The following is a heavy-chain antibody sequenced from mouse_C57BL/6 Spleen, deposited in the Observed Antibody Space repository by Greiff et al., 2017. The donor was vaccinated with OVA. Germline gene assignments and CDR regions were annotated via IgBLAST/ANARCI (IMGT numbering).Heavy chain of an antibody. CDR3: ARGDGYYLDY. CDR1: GFTFSSYG. CDR2: ISSGGSYT. J-gene: IGHJ2*01. Sequence: DVHLVESGGDLVKPGGSLKLSCAASGFTFSSYGMSWVRQTPDKRLEWVATISSGGSYTYYPDSVKGRFTISRDNAKNTLYLQMSSLKSEDTAMYYCARGDGYYLDYWGQGTTLTVSS. D-gene: IGHD2-3*01. V-gene: IGHV5-6*01.